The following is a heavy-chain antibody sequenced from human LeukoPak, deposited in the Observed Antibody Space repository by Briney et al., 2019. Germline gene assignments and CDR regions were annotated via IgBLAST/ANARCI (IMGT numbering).Heavy chain of an antibody. CDR1: GGTFSSYA. CDR3: ARDLRDYDFWSGYYIGWFDP. CDR2: IIPIFGTA. D-gene: IGHD3-3*01. J-gene: IGHJ5*02. V-gene: IGHV1-69*01. Sequence: AAKVSCKASGGTFSSYAISWLRQAPGQGLEWMGGIIPIFGTANYAQKFQGRVTITADESTSTAYMELSSLRSEDTAVYYCARDLRDYDFWSGYYIGWFDPWGQGTLVTVSS.